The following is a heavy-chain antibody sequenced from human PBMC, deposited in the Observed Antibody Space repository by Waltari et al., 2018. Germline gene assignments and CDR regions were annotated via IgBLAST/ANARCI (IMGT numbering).Heavy chain of an antibody. D-gene: IGHD3-10*01. V-gene: IGHV4-38-2*02. J-gene: IGHJ5*02. Sequence: QVQLQESGPGPARPSETLSLSCLVSSFSIRSGYFWGWIRQPPGKGLEWIGSISHSGKTYYNPSLKSRVTMSVDTSNNHFALKLTSVTAADTAIYYCVRDLGGSGTSWFDAWGQGTLVTVSS. CDR1: SFSIRSGYF. CDR3: VRDLGGSGTSWFDA. CDR2: ISHSGKT.